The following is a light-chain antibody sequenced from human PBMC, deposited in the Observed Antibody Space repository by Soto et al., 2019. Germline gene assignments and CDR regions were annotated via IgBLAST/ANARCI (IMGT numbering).Light chain of an antibody. CDR3: QQYYSIPWT. CDR2: WAS. J-gene: IGKJ1*01. V-gene: IGKV4-1*01. CDR1: QSVLYSSTNNNH. Sequence: DIVMTQSPDSLAVSLGERATINCRSSQSVLYSSTNNNHLAWYQQKPGQPPKLLIYWASTRESGVPDRFSGSGYGTDFTRTISSLQAEDVAVYYCQQYYSIPWTFGQGTRVEI.